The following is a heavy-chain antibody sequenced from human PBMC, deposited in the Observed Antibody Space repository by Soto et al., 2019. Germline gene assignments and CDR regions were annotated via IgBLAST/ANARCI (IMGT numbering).Heavy chain of an antibody. V-gene: IGHV1-69*06. CDR2: IIPIFGTA. Sequence: SVKVSCKASGGTFSSYAISWVRQAPGQGLEWMGGIIPIFGTANYAQKFQGRVTITADKSTSTAYMELSRLRSEDTAVYYCERAPQGDWNYVDLPYWGQGTLVPVSS. J-gene: IGHJ4*02. D-gene: IGHD1-7*01. CDR3: ERAPQGDWNYVDLPY. CDR1: GGTFSSYA.